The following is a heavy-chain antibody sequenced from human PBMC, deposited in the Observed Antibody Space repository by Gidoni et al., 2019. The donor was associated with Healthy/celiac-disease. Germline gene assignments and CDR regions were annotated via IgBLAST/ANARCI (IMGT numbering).Heavy chain of an antibody. CDR2: IWYDGSNK. D-gene: IGHD2-15*01. Sequence: GFTFSSYGMHWVRQAPGKGLEWVAVIWYDGSNKYYADSVKGRFTISRDNSKNTLYLQMNSLRAEDTAVYYCARRMPPYYYMDVWGKGTTVTVSS. CDR3: ARRMPPYYYMDV. CDR1: GFTFSSYG. V-gene: IGHV3-33*01. J-gene: IGHJ6*03.